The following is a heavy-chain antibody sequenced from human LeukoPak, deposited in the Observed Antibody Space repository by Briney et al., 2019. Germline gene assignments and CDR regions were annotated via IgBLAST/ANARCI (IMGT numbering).Heavy chain of an antibody. CDR1: GFTFSSYA. V-gene: IGHV3-30-3*01. D-gene: IGHD3-10*01. CDR2: ISYDGSNK. CDR3: ARVATGSYDWFDP. J-gene: IGHJ5*02. Sequence: GGSLRLSCAASGFTFSSYAMHWVRQAPGKGLEWVAVISYDGSNKYYADSVKGRFTISRDNSKNTLYLQMNSLRAEDTAVYFCARVATGSYDWFDPWGQGTLVTVSS.